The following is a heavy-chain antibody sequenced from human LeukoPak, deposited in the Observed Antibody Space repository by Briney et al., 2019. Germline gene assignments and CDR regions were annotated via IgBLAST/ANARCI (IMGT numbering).Heavy chain of an antibody. CDR1: GGSLSNYY. D-gene: IGHD3-10*01. J-gene: IGHJ4*02. CDR2: IYYSGST. CDR3: ARDLGSMVRGYFGIDY. V-gene: IGHV4-59*01. Sequence: SETLSLTCTVSGGSLSNYYWSWIRHPPGKGLEWIGYIYYSGSTNYNPSLKSRATISVDTSQKQFSLKRSSVTAADTAVYYCARDLGSMVRGYFGIDYWGQESLVTVSS.